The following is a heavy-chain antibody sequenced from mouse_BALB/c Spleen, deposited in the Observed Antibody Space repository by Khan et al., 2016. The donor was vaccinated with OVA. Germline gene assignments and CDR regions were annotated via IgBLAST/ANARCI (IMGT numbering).Heavy chain of an antibody. CDR1: GYTFTSYT. CDR3: ARNLHYYGRRGAMDY. J-gene: IGHJ4*01. V-gene: IGHV1-4*01. CDR2: IFPSSGYS. D-gene: IGHD1-2*01. Sequence: QVQLQQSGVELARPGASVKMSCKASGYTFTSYTIHWVKQRPGQGLEWIGYIFPSSGYSNYNQRFKDKATLTADKSSTTAYMQMSSLTSEDSAVYYCARNLHYYGRRGAMDYWGQGTSVTVSS.